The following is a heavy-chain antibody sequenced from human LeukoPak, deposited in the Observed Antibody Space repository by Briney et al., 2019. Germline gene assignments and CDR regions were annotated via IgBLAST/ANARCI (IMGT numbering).Heavy chain of an antibody. D-gene: IGHD3-10*01. J-gene: IGHJ5*02. Sequence: ASVKVSCKASGYTFTSYAMHWVRQAPGQRLEWMGWINAGNGNTKYSQKFQGRVTITRDTSASTAYMELSSLRSEDTAVYYCARGSGSYYKNWFDPWGQGTLITVSS. V-gene: IGHV1-3*01. CDR2: INAGNGNT. CDR3: ARGSGSYYKNWFDP. CDR1: GYTFTSYA.